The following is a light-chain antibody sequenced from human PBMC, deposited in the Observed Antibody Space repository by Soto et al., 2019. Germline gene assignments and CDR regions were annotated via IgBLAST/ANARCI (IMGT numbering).Light chain of an antibody. V-gene: IGKV1-9*01. CDR2: AAC. Sequence: IPLTQFPSSLSASVGDTVTNTCRASQGISSYLAWYQQKPGKAPELLIYAACTLQSGVPSRFSGSGSGTDFTLTISSLQPEDFGSYSCQQLNSYLPCTFGQGTKLEIK. CDR1: QGISSY. CDR3: QQLNSYLPCT. J-gene: IGKJ2*02.